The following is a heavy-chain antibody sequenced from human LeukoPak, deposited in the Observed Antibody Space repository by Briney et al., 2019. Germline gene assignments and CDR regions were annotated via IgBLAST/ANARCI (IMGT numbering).Heavy chain of an antibody. Sequence: GGSLRLSCAASGFTFDDYGMSWVRQAPGKGLEWVSGINWNGGSTGYADSVKGRFTISRDNAKNSLYLQMHSLRAEDTALYYCAREQYQLLYGYYYMDVWGKGTTVTVSS. CDR2: INWNGGST. V-gene: IGHV3-20*04. CDR1: GFTFDDYG. J-gene: IGHJ6*03. CDR3: AREQYQLLYGYYYMDV. D-gene: IGHD2-2*02.